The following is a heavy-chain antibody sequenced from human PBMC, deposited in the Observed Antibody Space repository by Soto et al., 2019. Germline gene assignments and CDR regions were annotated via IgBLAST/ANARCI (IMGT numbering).Heavy chain of an antibody. D-gene: IGHD3-3*01. Sequence: SETLSLTCTVSCGSISSSSYYWGWIRQPPGKGLEWIGSIYYSGSTYYNPSLKSRVTISVDTSKNQFSLKLSSVTAADTAVYYCARQAPVTHYDFWSGPNNNWFDPWGQGTLVTVSS. CDR3: ARQAPVTHYDFWSGPNNNWFDP. CDR1: CGSISSSSYY. J-gene: IGHJ5*02. V-gene: IGHV4-39*01. CDR2: IYYSGST.